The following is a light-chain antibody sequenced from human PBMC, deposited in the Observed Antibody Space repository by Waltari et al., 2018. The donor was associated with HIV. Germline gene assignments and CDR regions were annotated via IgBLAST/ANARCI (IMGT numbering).Light chain of an antibody. CDR3: QQYGGSPPGVT. Sequence: EIVMTQSPATLSVSPGERATLSCRASQSVSSNLAWYQQKPGQAPRLLIYGASSRATGIPDRFSGSGSGTDFTLTISRLEPEDFAVYYCQQYGGSPPGVTFGQGTRLEIK. CDR2: GAS. V-gene: IGKV3-20*01. CDR1: QSVSSN. J-gene: IGKJ5*01.